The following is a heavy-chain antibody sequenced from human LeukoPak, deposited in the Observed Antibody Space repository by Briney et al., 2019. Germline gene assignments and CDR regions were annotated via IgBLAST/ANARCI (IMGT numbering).Heavy chain of an antibody. V-gene: IGHV7-4-1*02. Sequence: ASVKVSCKASGYTFTSYAMNWVRQAPGQGLEWMGWINTNTGNPTYAQGFTGRFVFSLDTSVSTAYLQISSLKAEDTAVYYCARVYSVRYFDWLPSYGMDVWGQGTTVTVPS. CDR2: INTNTGNP. CDR1: GYTFTSYA. CDR3: ARVYSVRYFDWLPSYGMDV. J-gene: IGHJ6*02. D-gene: IGHD3-9*01.